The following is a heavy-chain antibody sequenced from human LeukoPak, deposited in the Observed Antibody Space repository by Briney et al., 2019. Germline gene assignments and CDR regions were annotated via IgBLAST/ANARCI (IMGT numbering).Heavy chain of an antibody. CDR3: ARGDSSGYYNAFDI. J-gene: IGHJ3*02. D-gene: IGHD3-22*01. CDR1: GFTFISNY. V-gene: IGHV3-53*01. CDR2: IYRGGST. Sequence: GSLELSCAASGFTFISNYMSWVRQAPGKGLEWVSVIYRGGSTYYADSVKGRFAISRDNSKNTLYLQMNSLRAEDTAVYYCARGDSSGYYNAFDIWGQGTMVTVSS.